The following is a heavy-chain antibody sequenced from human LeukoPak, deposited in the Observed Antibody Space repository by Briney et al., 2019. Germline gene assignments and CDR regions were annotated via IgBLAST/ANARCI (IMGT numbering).Heavy chain of an antibody. CDR3: ARDQGGYNLGSYYYYYMDV. D-gene: IGHD5-24*01. V-gene: IGHV1-2*02. CDR1: GYTFTGYY. J-gene: IGHJ6*03. CDR2: INPNSGGT. Sequence: ASVKVSCKASGYTFTGYYMHWVRQAPGQGLEWMGWINPNSGGTNYAQKFQGRVTMTRDTSISTAYMELSRLRSDDTAVYYCARDQGGYNLGSYYYYYMDVWGKGTTVTVSS.